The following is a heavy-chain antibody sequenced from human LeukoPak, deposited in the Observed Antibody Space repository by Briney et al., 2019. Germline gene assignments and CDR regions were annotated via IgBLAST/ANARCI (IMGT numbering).Heavy chain of an antibody. D-gene: IGHD3-22*01. CDR3: ARDPHYHDRSGSFV. Sequence: PSQTLSLTCTVSGGSISSGDYFWSWIRQPPGKGLEWIGYIYYSGSAYYNPSLRGRVTISVDTSKNQFSLRLSPVTAADTAVYYCARDPHYHDRSGSFVWGQGTMVTVSS. CDR1: GGSISSGDYF. J-gene: IGHJ3*01. CDR2: IYYSGSA. V-gene: IGHV4-30-4*08.